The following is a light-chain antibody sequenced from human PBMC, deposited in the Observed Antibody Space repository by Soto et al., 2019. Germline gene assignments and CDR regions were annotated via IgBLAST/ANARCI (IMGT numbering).Light chain of an antibody. CDR3: QQRSNWAPT. CDR2: DAS. Sequence: EIVLTQSPATLSLSPGERATLSCRASQSADAYLAWYQQRPGQAPRLLIFDASNRATGIPTRFSGSGSGTDFTLTISSLEPEDSAVYYCQQRSNWAPTFGQGTKVEIK. J-gene: IGKJ1*01. CDR1: QSADAY. V-gene: IGKV3-11*01.